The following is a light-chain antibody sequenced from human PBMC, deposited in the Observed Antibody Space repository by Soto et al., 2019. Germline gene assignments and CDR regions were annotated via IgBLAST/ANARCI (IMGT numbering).Light chain of an antibody. Sequence: QLVLTQSPSASASLGASVKLTCTLSTRHRSYAIAWHQHQPEKGPRFLMTLNPDGTHRKGDGIPDRFSGSSSGAERYLTISSLQSGDEADYYCQTWGTAMVVFGGGTQLTVL. J-gene: IGLJ2*01. CDR1: TRHRSYA. CDR2: LNPDGTH. CDR3: QTWGTAMVV. V-gene: IGLV4-69*01.